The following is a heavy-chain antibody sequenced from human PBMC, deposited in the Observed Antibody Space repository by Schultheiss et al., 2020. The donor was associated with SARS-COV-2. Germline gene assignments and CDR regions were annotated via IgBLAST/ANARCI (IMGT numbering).Heavy chain of an antibody. CDR1: GFTFSSYS. CDR3: ARVTHGDYVGY. J-gene: IGHJ4*02. D-gene: IGHD4-17*01. V-gene: IGHV3-21*01. CDR2: ISSSSSYI. Sequence: GESLKISCAASGFTFSSYSMNWVRQAPGKGLEWVSSISSSSSYIYYADSVKGRFTISRDNSKNTLYLQMNSLRAEDTAVYYCARVTHGDYVGYWGQGTLVTVSS.